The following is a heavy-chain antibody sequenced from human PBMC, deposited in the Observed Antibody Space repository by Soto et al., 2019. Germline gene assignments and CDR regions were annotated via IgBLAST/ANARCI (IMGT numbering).Heavy chain of an antibody. CDR3: ARHGSY. J-gene: IGHJ4*02. CDR1: GVSITNTSYY. V-gene: IGHV4-39*01. CDR2: IYFSGST. Sequence: QLQLQESGPGLVKPSETLSLTCTVSGVSITNTSYYWGWIRQPPGKALEWIGTIYFSGSTFYNPSLKTRLTISVDTSKTQFSLRLSSVTAADTAVYYCARHGSYWGQGTLVAVSS.